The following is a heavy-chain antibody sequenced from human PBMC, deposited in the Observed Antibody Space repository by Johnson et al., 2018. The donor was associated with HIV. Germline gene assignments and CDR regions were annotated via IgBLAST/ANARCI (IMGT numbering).Heavy chain of an antibody. CDR2: INWNGGST. V-gene: IGHV3-20*04. Sequence: VQLVESGGGLVKPGGSLRLSCAASGFTFDDYGMSWVRQAPGKGLEWVSGINWNGGSTGYADSVKGRFTISRDNAKNSLYLQMNSLRAEDTAVYYCARALKRIAAADDAFDIWGQGTMVTVSS. CDR3: ARALKRIAAADDAFDI. CDR1: GFTFDDYG. J-gene: IGHJ3*02. D-gene: IGHD6-13*01.